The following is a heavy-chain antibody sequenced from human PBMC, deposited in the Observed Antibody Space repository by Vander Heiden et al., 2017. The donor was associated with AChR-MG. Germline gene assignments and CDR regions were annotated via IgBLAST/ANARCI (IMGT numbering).Heavy chain of an antibody. D-gene: IGHD2-8*01. V-gene: IGHV1-2*02. Sequence: QVQLVQSGAEVKKPGASVKVSCKASGYTFTGYYMHWVRQAPGQGLEWMGWINPNSGGTNDAQKLQGRVTMTRDTSISTAYMEMSRLRSEDTAVYYCARGVQRSRREEGVRSGYWGHGTLVTVSS. CDR3: ARGVQRSRREEGVRSGY. CDR2: INPNSGGT. J-gene: IGHJ4*01. CDR1: GYTFTGYY.